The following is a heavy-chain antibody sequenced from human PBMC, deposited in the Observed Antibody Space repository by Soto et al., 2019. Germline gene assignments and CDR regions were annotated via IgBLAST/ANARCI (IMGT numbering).Heavy chain of an antibody. CDR3: ARRLVAARPFDY. J-gene: IGHJ4*02. CDR2: IYWDDDK. CDR1: GFSLSTSGVG. V-gene: IGHV2-5*02. Sequence: SGPTLVNPTQTLTLTCTFSGFSLSTSGVGVAWIRQPPGKALEWLALIYWDDDKRYSPSLKSRLTITRDTSKNQAILTMTNMDPVDTATYYCARRLVAARPFDYWGQGTLVTVSS. D-gene: IGHD6-6*01.